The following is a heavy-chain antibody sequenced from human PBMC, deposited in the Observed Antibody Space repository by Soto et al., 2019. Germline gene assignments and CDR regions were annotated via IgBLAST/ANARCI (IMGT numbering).Heavy chain of an antibody. CDR2: IYPGDFDR. Sequence: GESLKISCKGCGYKFIDYWIGWVRQVPGKGLEWMGGIYPGDFDRKYSPSFQGQVTISADKSITTAYLQWSSLKASDTAIYYCARSYGGEYYDSRSYYYAYWGQGTLVTVSS. CDR1: GYKFIDYW. CDR3: ARSYGGEYYDSRSYYYAY. D-gene: IGHD3-22*01. J-gene: IGHJ4*02. V-gene: IGHV5-51*01.